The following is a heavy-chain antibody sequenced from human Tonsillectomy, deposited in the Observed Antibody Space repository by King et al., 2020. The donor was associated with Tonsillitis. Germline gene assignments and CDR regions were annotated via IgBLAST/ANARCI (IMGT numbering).Heavy chain of an antibody. CDR2: IYYSGST. CDR3: ARDTPASARGIFDY. D-gene: IGHD6-13*01. J-gene: IGHJ4*02. CDR1: GGSVSSGSYY. Sequence: QLQESGPGLVKPSEILSLTCTVSGGSVSSGSYYWSWIRQPPGKGLEWTGSIYYSGSTNYNPSLKSRVTISVDTSKNQFSLKLSSVTAADTAVYYCARDTPASARGIFDYWGQGTLVTVSS. V-gene: IGHV4-61*01.